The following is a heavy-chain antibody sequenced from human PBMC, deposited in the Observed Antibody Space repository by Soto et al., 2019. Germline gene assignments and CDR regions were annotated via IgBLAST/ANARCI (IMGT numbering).Heavy chain of an antibody. CDR3: ARSSRYYNSWWFDP. D-gene: IGHD3-10*01. J-gene: IGHJ5*02. CDR1: GGSISSYY. CDR2: IYYSGST. V-gene: IGHV4-59*01. Sequence: PSETLSLTCTVSGGSISSYYWSWIRQPPGKGLEWIGYIYYSGSTNYNPSLKSRVTISVDTSKNQFSLKLSSVTAADTAVYYCARSSRYYNSWWFDPWGQGTLVTVSS.